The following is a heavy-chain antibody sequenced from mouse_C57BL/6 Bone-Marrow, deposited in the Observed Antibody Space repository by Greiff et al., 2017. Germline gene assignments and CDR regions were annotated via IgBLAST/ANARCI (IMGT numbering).Heavy chain of an antibody. CDR1: GYTFTSYG. J-gene: IGHJ4*01. CDR2: IYPRCGNT. V-gene: IGHV1-81*01. Sequence: VQLQQSGAELARPGASVKLSCKASGYTFTSYGISWVQQRTGQGLEWIGEIYPRCGNTYYNEKFKGKATLTADKSSSTAYKGHRSVTSEDSGVDCCARGVGDYWGQGTSVTVSS. CDR3: ARGVGDY.